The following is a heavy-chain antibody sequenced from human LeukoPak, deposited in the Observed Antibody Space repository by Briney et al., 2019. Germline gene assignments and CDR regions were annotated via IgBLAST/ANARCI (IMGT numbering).Heavy chain of an antibody. CDR3: ARGAPPDS. CDR1: GASFNTGDYY. J-gene: IGHJ4*02. CDR2: IYNSGST. V-gene: IGHV4-31*03. Sequence: SQTLFLTCTVSGASFNTGDYYWNWIRQHPGKGLEWIGYIYNSGSTYYNPSLKSRVTISVDTSKNHFSLRLPSVTAADSAVYYCARGAPPDSWGQGTLVTVSS.